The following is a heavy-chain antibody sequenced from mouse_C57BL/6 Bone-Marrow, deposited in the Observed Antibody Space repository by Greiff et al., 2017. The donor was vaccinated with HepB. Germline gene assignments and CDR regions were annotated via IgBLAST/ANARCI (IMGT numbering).Heavy chain of an antibody. CDR2: IWSGGST. D-gene: IGHD3-2*02. V-gene: IGHV2-2*01. J-gene: IGHJ2*01. CDR1: GFSLTSYG. Sequence: VKLQESGPGLVQPSQSLSITCTVSGFSLTSYGVHWVRQSPGKGLEWLGVIWSGGSTDYNAAFISRLSISKDNSKSQVFFKMNSLQADDTAIYYCASDSSGYDYFDYWGQGTTLTVSS. CDR3: ASDSSGYDYFDY.